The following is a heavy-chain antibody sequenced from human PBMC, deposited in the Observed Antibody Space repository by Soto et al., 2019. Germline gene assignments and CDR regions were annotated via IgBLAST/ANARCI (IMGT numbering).Heavy chain of an antibody. V-gene: IGHV3-23*01. Sequence: GGSLRLSCAASGFTFSSYAMSWVRQAPGKGLEWVSAISGSGGSTYYADSVKGRFTISRDNSKNTLYLQMNSLRAEDTAVYYCAKDPTPIYYYYGMDVWGQGTTVTVSS. CDR1: GFTFSSYA. CDR2: ISGSGGST. J-gene: IGHJ6*02. CDR3: AKDPTPIYYYYGMDV.